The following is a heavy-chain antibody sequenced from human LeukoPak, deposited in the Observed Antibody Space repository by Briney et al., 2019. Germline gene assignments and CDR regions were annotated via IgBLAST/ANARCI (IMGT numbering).Heavy chain of an antibody. J-gene: IGHJ2*01. V-gene: IGHV3-23*01. Sequence: PGGSLRLSCAASGITFSSYGMSWVRQVPGKGLEWVSAISGSGGSTYYADSVKGRFTISRDNSKNTLYLQMNSLRAEDTAVYYCAKEVVSGWLDWYFDLWGRGTLVTVSS. CDR3: AKEVVSGWLDWYFDL. CDR2: ISGSGGST. CDR1: GITFSSYG. D-gene: IGHD6-19*01.